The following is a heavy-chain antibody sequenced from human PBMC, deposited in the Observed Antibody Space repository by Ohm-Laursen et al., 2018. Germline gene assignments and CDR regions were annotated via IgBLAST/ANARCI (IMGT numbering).Heavy chain of an antibody. J-gene: IGHJ6*02. D-gene: IGHD4-17*01. CDR1: GFTLRSYV. CDR3: ARDKTVTRPYYYYGMDV. V-gene: IGHV3-48*03. Sequence: SLRLSCTASGFTLRSYVMNWVRQAPGKGLEWVSYISSSGSTIYYADSVKGRFTISRDNAKNSLYLQMNSLRAEDTAVYYCARDKTVTRPYYYYGMDVWGQGTTVTVSS. CDR2: ISSSGSTI.